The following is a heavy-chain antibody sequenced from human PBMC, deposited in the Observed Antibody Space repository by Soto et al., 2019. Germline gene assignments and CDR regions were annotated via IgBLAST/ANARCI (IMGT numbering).Heavy chain of an antibody. D-gene: IGHD3-3*01. Sequence: SETLSLTCTVSGGSISSSSYYWGWIRQPPGKGLEWIGSIYYSGSTYYNPSLKSRVTISVDTSKNQFSLKLSSVTAADTAVYYCARFALEWLFFTGWGQGTLVTVSS. J-gene: IGHJ4*02. V-gene: IGHV4-39*01. CDR2: IYYSGST. CDR1: GGSISSSSYY. CDR3: ARFALEWLFFTG.